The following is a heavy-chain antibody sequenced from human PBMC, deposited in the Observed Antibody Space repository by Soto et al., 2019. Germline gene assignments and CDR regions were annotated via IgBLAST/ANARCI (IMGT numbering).Heavy chain of an antibody. J-gene: IGHJ5*02. CDR2: IYYSGST. CDR3: ARGHYDFWSGYYTSNWFDP. CDR1: GGYIISSSYY. V-gene: IGHV4-61*05. Sequence: SETHSHTCPVSGGYIISSSYYWGWIRKPPGKGLEWIGYIYYSGSTNYNPSLKSRVTISVDTSKNQFSLKLSSVTAADTAVYYCARGHYDFWSGYYTSNWFDPWGQGTLVTVSS. D-gene: IGHD3-3*01.